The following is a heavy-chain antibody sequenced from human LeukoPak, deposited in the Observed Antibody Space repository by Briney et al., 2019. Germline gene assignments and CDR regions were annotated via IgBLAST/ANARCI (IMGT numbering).Heavy chain of an antibody. CDR2: INPNSGGT. J-gene: IGHJ4*02. Sequence: ASVEVSCKASGYTFTGYYMHWVRQAPGQGLEWMGWINPNSGGTNYAQKFQGRVTMTRDTSISTAYMELSRLRSDDTAVYYCARDLVKHSSSWHVDYFDYWGQGTLVTVSS. D-gene: IGHD6-13*01. V-gene: IGHV1-2*02. CDR3: ARDLVKHSSSWHVDYFDY. CDR1: GYTFTGYY.